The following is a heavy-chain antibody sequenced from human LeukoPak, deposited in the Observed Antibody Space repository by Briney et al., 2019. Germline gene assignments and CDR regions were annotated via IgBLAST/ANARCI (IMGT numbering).Heavy chain of an antibody. Sequence: SETLSLTCAVYNGSISEYYWSWIRQPPGKGLKWIGYIYYSGSTYYNPSLKSRVTISVDTSKTQFSLKLSSVTAADTAVYYCARGVENWFDPWGQGTLVTVSS. J-gene: IGHJ5*02. V-gene: IGHV4-30-4*08. CDR3: ARGVENWFDP. D-gene: IGHD3-3*01. CDR1: NGSISEYY. CDR2: IYYSGST.